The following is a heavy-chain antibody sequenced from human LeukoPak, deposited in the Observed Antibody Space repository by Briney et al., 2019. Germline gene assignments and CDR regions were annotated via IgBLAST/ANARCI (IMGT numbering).Heavy chain of an antibody. CDR3: ARLLGKKTIFDN. J-gene: IGHJ4*02. CDR2: IKRDGSGE. D-gene: IGHD1-26*01. Sequence: PGGSLRLSCAASGFIFSSCWMSWVRQAPGEGLEWVANIKRDGSGEYYLDSVKGRFTIPRDNAKNSLYLQMNSLRAEDTAVYYCARLLGKKTIFDNWGQGTLVPVPS. V-gene: IGHV3-7*01. CDR1: GFIFSSCW.